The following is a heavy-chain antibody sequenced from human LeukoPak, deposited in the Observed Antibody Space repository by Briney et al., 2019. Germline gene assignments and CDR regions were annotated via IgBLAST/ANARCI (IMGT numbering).Heavy chain of an antibody. J-gene: IGHJ4*02. CDR3: ARIRRGWSQNWDY. Sequence: GGSLRLSCAASGFTCSSYWMSWVRQAPGKGLEWVANIKQDGSEKYYVDSVKGRFTISRDNAKNSLYLQMNSLRAEDTAVYYCARIRRGWSQNWDYWGQRTLVTVSS. D-gene: IGHD6-19*01. V-gene: IGHV3-7*01. CDR1: GFTCSSYW. CDR2: IKQDGSEK.